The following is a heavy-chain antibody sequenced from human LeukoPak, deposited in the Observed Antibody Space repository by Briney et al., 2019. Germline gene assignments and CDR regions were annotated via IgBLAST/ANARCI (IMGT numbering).Heavy chain of an antibody. CDR1: GVSCSGYY. V-gene: IGHV4-34*01. CDR2: INHSGST. Sequence: KSSETLSLTCAVYGVSCSGYYWSWIRQPPGKGLEWIGEINHSGSTNYNPSLKSRATISVDTSKNQFSLKLSSVTAADTAVYYCARGRRTYYDFWSGPGPWGQGTLVTVSS. CDR3: ARGRRTYYDFWSGPGP. D-gene: IGHD3-3*01. J-gene: IGHJ5*02.